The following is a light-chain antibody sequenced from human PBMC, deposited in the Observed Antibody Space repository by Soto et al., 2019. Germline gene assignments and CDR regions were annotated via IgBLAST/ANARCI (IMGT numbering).Light chain of an antibody. CDR3: QQYYSTSSIT. CDR2: WAS. Sequence: DIVMTQSPDSLAVSLGERATINCKSSQSVLYSSNNKNYLAWYQQKPGQPPKLLIYWASTRESGVPDRFSGSGSGTDLTLTISSLQAEDVAVYYCQQYYSTSSITFGQGTRLEIK. J-gene: IGKJ5*01. CDR1: QSVLYSSNNKNY. V-gene: IGKV4-1*01.